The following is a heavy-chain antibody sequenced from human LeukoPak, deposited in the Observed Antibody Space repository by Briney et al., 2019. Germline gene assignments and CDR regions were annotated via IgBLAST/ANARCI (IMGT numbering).Heavy chain of an antibody. V-gene: IGHV3-33*01. CDR2: IWFDGSNK. CDR1: GFTFSDYG. Sequence: GRSLRLSCAASGFTFSDYGFLWLRQAPGEGLEWVAVIWFDGSNKYYAESVRGRFTISRDNSKNTLYLQMNSLRAEDTAVYYCVRDRGHFTRGSSYFDYWGQGTLVTVSS. J-gene: IGHJ4*02. CDR3: VRDRGHFTRGSSYFDY. D-gene: IGHD5-12*01.